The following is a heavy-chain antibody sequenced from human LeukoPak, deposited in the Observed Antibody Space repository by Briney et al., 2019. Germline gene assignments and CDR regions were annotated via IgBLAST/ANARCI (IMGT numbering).Heavy chain of an antibody. V-gene: IGHV4-30-2*01. CDR2: IYHSGST. D-gene: IGHD2-15*01. CDR3: ARGEDCSGGSCYSGFSWFDP. CDR1: GGSISSGGYS. Sequence: DPSETLSLTCAVSGGSISSGGYSWSWIRQPPGKGLEWIGYIYHSGSTYYNPSLKSRVTISVDRSKNQFSLKLSSVTAADTAVYYCARGEDCSGGSCYSGFSWFDPWGQGTLVTVSS. J-gene: IGHJ5*02.